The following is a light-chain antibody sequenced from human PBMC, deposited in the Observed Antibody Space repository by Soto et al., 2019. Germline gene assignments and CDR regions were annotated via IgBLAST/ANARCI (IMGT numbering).Light chain of an antibody. CDR1: QSFRGL. Sequence: EIDLKQTPVNLCRSTVLIATLSYRASQSFRGLLAWYQQKPGQAPRLLIYDAYNRATGIPPRFSGSGSGTDFTLTISRLEPEESAVYYCQQRHSWIIQFGQGTRLEIK. V-gene: IGKV3-11*01. J-gene: IGKJ5*01. CDR2: DAY. CDR3: QQRHSWIIQ.